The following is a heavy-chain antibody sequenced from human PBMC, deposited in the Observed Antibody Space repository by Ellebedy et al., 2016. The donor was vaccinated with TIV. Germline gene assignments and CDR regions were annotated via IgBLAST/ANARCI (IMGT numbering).Heavy chain of an antibody. V-gene: IGHV3-30*04. CDR1: GFTFSSYA. Sequence: PGGSLRLSCAASGFTFSSYAMHWVRQAPGKGLEWVAFISYDGSNKYYADSVKGRFTISRDNSKNMLYLQMNSLTTEDTAVYYCATEGGSSSWHPTFDYWGQGTLVTVSS. J-gene: IGHJ4*02. D-gene: IGHD6-13*01. CDR3: ATEGGSSSWHPTFDY. CDR2: ISYDGSNK.